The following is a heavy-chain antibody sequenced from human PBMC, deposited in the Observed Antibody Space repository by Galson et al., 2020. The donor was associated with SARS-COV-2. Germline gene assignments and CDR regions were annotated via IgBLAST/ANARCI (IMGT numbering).Heavy chain of an antibody. CDR1: GFTFHDAW. Sequence: GESLKISCAASGFTFHDAWMTWVRQGPGKGLEWVGRIKRKSDGETTDYAAPVKGRFIVSRDDSKNTLYLQMNSLKTEDTAVYYCTTDLHDFGDLDYWGQGTLVTVSS. D-gene: IGHD4-17*01. CDR3: TTDLHDFGDLDY. V-gene: IGHV3-15*01. CDR2: IKRKSDGETT. J-gene: IGHJ4*02.